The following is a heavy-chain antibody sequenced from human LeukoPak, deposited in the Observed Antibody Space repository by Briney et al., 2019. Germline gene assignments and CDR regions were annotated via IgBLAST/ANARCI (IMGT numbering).Heavy chain of an antibody. V-gene: IGHV3-48*03. CDR3: AREIDYDSSGYYEGLEDY. Sequence: GGSLRLSCAPSGFTFSSYEMNWVRQAPGKGLEWVSYISSSGSTIYYADSVKGRFTISRDNAKNSLYMQMNSPRAEDTAVYYCAREIDYDSSGYYEGLEDYWGQGTLVTVSS. D-gene: IGHD3-22*01. CDR1: GFTFSSYE. J-gene: IGHJ4*02. CDR2: ISSSGSTI.